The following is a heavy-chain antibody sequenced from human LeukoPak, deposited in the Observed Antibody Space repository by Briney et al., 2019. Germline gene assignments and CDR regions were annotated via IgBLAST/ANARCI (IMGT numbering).Heavy chain of an antibody. Sequence: ASVKVSCKASGYSFISYFIHWVRQAPGQGLEWMGTINPSSGDTNYAQKFQGRVTMTRDTSSSTVYMKLSSLKSEDTAVYYCARVHYGDPDDYWGQGTLVPVSS. V-gene: IGHV1-46*01. D-gene: IGHD4-17*01. CDR2: INPSSGDT. CDR1: GYSFISYF. CDR3: ARVHYGDPDDY. J-gene: IGHJ4*02.